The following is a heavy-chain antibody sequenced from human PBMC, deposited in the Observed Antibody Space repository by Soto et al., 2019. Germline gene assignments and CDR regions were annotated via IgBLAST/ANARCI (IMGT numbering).Heavy chain of an antibody. Sequence: GASVKVSCKASGYTFTSYGISWVRQAPGRGLEWMGWISAYNGNTNYAQKLQGRVTMTTDTSTSTAYMELRSLRSDDTAVYYCARGAYDYVWGSYRFDYWGQGTLVTVSS. CDR1: GYTFTSYG. CDR3: ARGAYDYVWGSYRFDY. D-gene: IGHD3-16*02. J-gene: IGHJ4*02. V-gene: IGHV1-18*01. CDR2: ISAYNGNT.